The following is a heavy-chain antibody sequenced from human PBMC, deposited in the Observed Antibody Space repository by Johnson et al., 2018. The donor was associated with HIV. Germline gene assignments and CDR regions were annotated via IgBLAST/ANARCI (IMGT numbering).Heavy chain of an antibody. V-gene: IGHV3-15*01. D-gene: IGHD3-10*01. CDR3: TTGLSGESAVSYSLRFAFDL. CDR1: GFTFSNAW. Sequence: MLLVESGGDLVKPGGSLRLSCAASGFTFSNAWMNWVRQAPGKGLEWVGRIKSNSDGGAADYAAPVKDRFSISRDYSKKTMCLEMNSLATEDTGVYDCTTGLSGESAVSYSLRFAFDLWGQGTMVTVSA. CDR2: IKSNSDGGAA. J-gene: IGHJ3*01.